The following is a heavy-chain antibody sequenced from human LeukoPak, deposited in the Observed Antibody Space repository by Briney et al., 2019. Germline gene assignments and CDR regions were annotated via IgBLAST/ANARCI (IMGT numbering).Heavy chain of an antibody. V-gene: IGHV1-18*01. CDR2: ISGNNDNP. D-gene: IGHD2-2*01. CDR1: GYTFSNFG. CDR3: ARDGTSTDDY. Sequence: AASVKVSCKTSGYTFSNFGIKWVRQAPGQGLEWMGWISGNNDNPNYGQKFQGRLTVTTDTSTSTAYMELRNLRFDDTAVYYCARDGTSTDDYWGQGTLVTVSS. J-gene: IGHJ4*02.